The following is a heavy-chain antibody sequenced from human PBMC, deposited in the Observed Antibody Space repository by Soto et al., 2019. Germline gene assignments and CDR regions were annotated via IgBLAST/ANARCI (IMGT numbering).Heavy chain of an antibody. CDR3: ARLQAAVPHY. CDR2: IFYDGYI. J-gene: IGHJ4*02. V-gene: IGHV4-39*01. Sequence: QVQLQESGPGLVMPSETLSPTCTVSGDSISGSPYFWGWIRQPPGKRLEWIGSIFYDGYILYTPSLNSRVTIAVETSKNQFSLNLTSVAAADTAIYFCARLQAAVPHYWGQGILVTVSS. CDR1: GDSISGSPYF. D-gene: IGHD6-13*01.